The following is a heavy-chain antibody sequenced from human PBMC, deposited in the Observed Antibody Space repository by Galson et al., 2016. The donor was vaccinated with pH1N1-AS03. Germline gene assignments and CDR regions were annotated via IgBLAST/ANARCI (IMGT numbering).Heavy chain of an antibody. D-gene: IGHD6-13*01. CDR2: IYPGDPDT. J-gene: IGHJ4*02. Sequence: QSGAEVKKPGESLKISCKGSGYSFARYWIGWVRQMPGKGLEWMGVIYPGDPDTRYSPSFQGLVTISVDKTFNTAYLQWGSLEASDTAMYYCARDAGTDYFDHWGQGTLVTVPS. CDR3: ARDAGTDYFDH. V-gene: IGHV5-51*01. CDR1: GYSFARYW.